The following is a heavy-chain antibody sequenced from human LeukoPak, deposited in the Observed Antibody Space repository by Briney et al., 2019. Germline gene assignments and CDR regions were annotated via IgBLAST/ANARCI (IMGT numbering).Heavy chain of an antibody. V-gene: IGHV5-51*01. CDR2: IYPGDSDT. CDR3: AKAYDSSGYYLFSPFDY. Sequence: GESLKISCKGSGYSFTSYWIGWVRQMPGKGLEWMGIIYPGDSDTRYSPSFQGQVTISADKSISTAYLQWSSLKASDTAMYYCAKAYDSSGYYLFSPFDYWGQGTLVTVSS. J-gene: IGHJ4*02. CDR1: GYSFTSYW. D-gene: IGHD3-22*01.